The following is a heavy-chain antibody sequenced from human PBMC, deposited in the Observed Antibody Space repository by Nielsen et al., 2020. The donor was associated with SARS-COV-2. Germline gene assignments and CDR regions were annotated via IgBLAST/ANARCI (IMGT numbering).Heavy chain of an antibody. CDR3: ARHLNYYGSGSFPIGYYYMDV. J-gene: IGHJ6*03. Sequence: VRQAPGKGLEWVSYISSSSSTIYYADSVKGRFTISRDNAKNSLYLQMNSLRAEDTAVYYCARHLNYYGSGSFPIGYYYMDVWGKGTTVTVSS. CDR2: ISSSSSTI. D-gene: IGHD3-10*01. V-gene: IGHV3-48*04.